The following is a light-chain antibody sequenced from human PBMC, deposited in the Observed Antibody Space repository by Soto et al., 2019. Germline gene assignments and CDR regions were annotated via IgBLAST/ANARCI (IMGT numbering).Light chain of an antibody. J-gene: IGKJ1*01. CDR2: DTS. CDR3: QQYIDWPPGT. V-gene: IGKV3-15*01. CDR1: QSVSSS. Sequence: EIVVTQSPATLSVSPGERVTLSCRASQSVSSSLAWYQQRPGQAPRLLIYDTSTRPAGISARFSGSGSGTEFTLTISSLQSEDFAVYYCQQYIDWPPGTFGQGTAVEIK.